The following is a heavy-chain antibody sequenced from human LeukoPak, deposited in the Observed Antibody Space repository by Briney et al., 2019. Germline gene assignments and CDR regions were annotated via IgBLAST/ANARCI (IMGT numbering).Heavy chain of an antibody. J-gene: IGHJ4*02. CDR1: GFTFSIYA. Sequence: PGGSLRLSCAASGFTFSIYAMTWVRQAPGKGLEWVSAIDDSGDRTYYADSVKGRFTISRDNSMNTLYLRMNSLRADDTAIYYCAKDPTGRPAAMLHRIDYWGQGTLVIVSS. CDR3: AKDPTGRPAAMLHRIDY. V-gene: IGHV3-23*01. D-gene: IGHD2-2*01. CDR2: IDDSGDRT.